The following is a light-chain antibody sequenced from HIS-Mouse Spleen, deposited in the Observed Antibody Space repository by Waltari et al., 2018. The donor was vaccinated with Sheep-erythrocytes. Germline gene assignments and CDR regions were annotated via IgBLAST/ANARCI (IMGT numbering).Light chain of an antibody. CDR1: QGISSA. V-gene: IGKV1-13*02. Sequence: AIQLTQSPSSLSASVGDRVTITCRASQGISSALAWYQQKPGKAPKLLIYDASSLESGVPSRFSGSGSGTDFTLTNSSLQTEDFATYYCQQFNSYLYTFGQGTKLEIK. CDR2: DAS. CDR3: QQFNSYLYT. J-gene: IGKJ2*01.